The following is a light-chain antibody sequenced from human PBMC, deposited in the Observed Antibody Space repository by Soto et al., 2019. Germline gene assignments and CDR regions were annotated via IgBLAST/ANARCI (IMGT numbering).Light chain of an antibody. V-gene: IGLV2-8*01. CDR3: SSYAVKKNFVV. CDR1: SDDIGGYDY. CDR2: EVN. J-gene: IGLJ1*01. Sequence: QSVLRHTPSASWSPGQFVTISCTGSSDDIGGYDYVSWYQHHPGRTPKLIIYEVNKRPSGVPDRFSGSKSGNTASLTVSGLQAEDGADYYCSSYAVKKNFVVFGSGTKVTVL.